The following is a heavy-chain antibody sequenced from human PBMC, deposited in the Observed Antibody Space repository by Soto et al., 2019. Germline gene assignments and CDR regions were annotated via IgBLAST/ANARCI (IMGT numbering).Heavy chain of an antibody. J-gene: IGHJ4*01. CDR1: GYTFTRYD. Sequence: QVQLVQSGAEVKKPGASVKVSCKTSGYTFTRYDINWVRQATGQGLEWMGWMNPKSGYTGSAQRFQGRITMTRATSINTAYMELSSLRSEDTAMYYCARTDGDLDYWGQGTLVTVSS. D-gene: IGHD4-17*01. CDR2: MNPKSGYT. V-gene: IGHV1-8*01. CDR3: ARTDGDLDY.